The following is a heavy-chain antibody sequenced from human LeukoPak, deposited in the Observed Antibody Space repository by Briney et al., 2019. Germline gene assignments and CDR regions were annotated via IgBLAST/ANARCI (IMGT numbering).Heavy chain of an antibody. Sequence: PSETLSLTCTVSGASVSSSDYYWGWIRQPPGMRLEWIGNLYFSGNPYYNPSLNSRVTISVDTSKNQFSLKMRPVTAADTAVYYCARGPTRANSTDYWGQGALVTVSS. CDR3: ARGPTRANSTDY. CDR2: LYFSGNP. D-gene: IGHD2/OR15-2a*01. J-gene: IGHJ4*02. CDR1: GASVSSSDYY. V-gene: IGHV4-39*01.